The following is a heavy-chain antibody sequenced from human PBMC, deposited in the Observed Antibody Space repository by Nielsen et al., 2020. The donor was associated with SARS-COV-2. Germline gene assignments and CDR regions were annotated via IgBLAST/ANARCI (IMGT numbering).Heavy chain of an antibody. J-gene: IGHJ3*02. V-gene: IGHV3-7*01. Sequence: GGSLRLSCAASGFTFSSYWMSWVRQAPGKGLEWAANIKQDGSEKYYVDSVKGRFTISRDNAKNSLYLQMNSLRAEDTAVYYCARGDYYGDDAFDIWGQGTMVTVSS. CDR3: ARGDYYGDDAFDI. CDR2: IKQDGSEK. D-gene: IGHD3-22*01. CDR1: GFTFSSYW.